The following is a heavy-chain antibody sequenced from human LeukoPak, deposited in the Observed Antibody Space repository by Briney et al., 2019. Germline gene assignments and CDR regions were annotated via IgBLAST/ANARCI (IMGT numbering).Heavy chain of an antibody. CDR3: ARGGYFDISGYPNF. CDR2: IKKDGSEK. J-gene: IGHJ4*02. V-gene: IGHV3-7*01. Sequence: GGSLRLSCAASGFTFSSYWMSWVRQASGKGLEWVANIKKDGSEKYYVDSVKGRFTISRDNAETSLYLQMNSLRAEDTAVYYCARGGYFDISGYPNFWGQGTLVTVSS. D-gene: IGHD3-22*01. CDR1: GFTFSSYW.